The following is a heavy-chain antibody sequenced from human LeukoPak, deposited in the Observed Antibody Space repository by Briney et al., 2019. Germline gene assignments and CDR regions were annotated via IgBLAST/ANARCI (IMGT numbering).Heavy chain of an antibody. CDR2: INPSSGGT. CDR3: ASRLDTYYFDY. Sequence: ASVKVSCKASGYTFTGYYMHWVRQAPGQGLEWMGWINPSSGGTNYAQKFQGRVTMTRDTSISTAYMELSRLRSDDTAVYYCASRLDTYYFDYWGQGTLDTVSS. D-gene: IGHD1-1*01. CDR1: GYTFTGYY. V-gene: IGHV1-2*02. J-gene: IGHJ4*02.